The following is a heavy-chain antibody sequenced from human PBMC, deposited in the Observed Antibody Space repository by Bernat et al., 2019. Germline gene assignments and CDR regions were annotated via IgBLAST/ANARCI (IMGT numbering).Heavy chain of an antibody. Sequence: QLQLQESGPGLVKPSETLSLTCTVSGGSISSSSYYWGWIRQPPGKGLEWIGSIYYSGRTYYNPSLKSRVTISVDTSKNQFSLKLSSVTAADTAVYNCAAYYYDSSGYAFCQNINDYWGEGTLVTVSS. V-gene: IGHV4-39*01. CDR3: AAYYYDSSGYAFCQNINDY. D-gene: IGHD3-22*01. CDR2: IYYSGRT. CDR1: GGSISSSSYY. J-gene: IGHJ4*02.